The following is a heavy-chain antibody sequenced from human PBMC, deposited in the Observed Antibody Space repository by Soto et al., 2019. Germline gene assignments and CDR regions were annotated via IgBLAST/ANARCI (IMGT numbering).Heavy chain of an antibody. J-gene: IGHJ6*02. Sequence: QVQLVQSGAEVKKPGAAVKVSCKVFGYTLSEFSLHWVRQAPGKGLEWMGGFDPEDGETTYAQKFQGRLTSTGDTSAETAYMGLTRLRFEDTAMYYCVRVKRQGGTWHNSYCMDVWGQGTTVTISS. CDR3: VRVKRQGGTWHNSYCMDV. CDR1: GYTLSEFS. D-gene: IGHD1-1*01. CDR2: FDPEDGET. V-gene: IGHV1-24*01.